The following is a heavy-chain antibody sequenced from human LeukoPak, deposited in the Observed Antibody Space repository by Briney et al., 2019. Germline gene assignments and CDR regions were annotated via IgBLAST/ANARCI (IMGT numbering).Heavy chain of an antibody. Sequence: EASVKVSCKASGDSFGTYGITWVRQAPGEGLEWMGGFNPIFGSAQYAQKFQGRVTITMDVSARTVYMELSSLRSEDTTIYYCARDFGSEVFDPWGQGTLVTVSS. CDR1: GDSFGTYG. CDR2: FNPIFGSA. D-gene: IGHD3-10*01. V-gene: IGHV1-69*05. CDR3: ARDFGSEVFDP. J-gene: IGHJ5*02.